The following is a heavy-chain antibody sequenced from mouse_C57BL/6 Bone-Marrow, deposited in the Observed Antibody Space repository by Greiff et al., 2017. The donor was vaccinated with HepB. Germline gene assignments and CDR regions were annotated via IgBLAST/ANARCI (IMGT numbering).Heavy chain of an antibody. CDR2: IDPENGDT. V-gene: IGHV14-4*01. D-gene: IGHD1-1*01. Sequence: EVKLQQSGAELVRPGASVKLSCTASGFNIKDDYMHWVKQRPEQGLEWIGWIDPENGDTEYASKFQGKATITADTSSNTAYLQLSSLTSEDTAVYYCTTNYVGDFDYWGQGTTLTVSS. CDR1: GFNIKDDY. J-gene: IGHJ2*01. CDR3: TTNYVGDFDY.